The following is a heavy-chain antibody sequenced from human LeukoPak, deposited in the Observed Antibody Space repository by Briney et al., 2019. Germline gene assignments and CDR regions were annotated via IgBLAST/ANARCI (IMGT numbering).Heavy chain of an antibody. CDR1: GFTFDDYG. CDR2: IGGSGTRT. D-gene: IGHD2-2*03. V-gene: IGHV3-23*01. Sequence: GGSLRLSCAASGFTFDDYGMSWVRQAPGKGLEWVSGIGGSGTRTCYADSVKGRFTISRDNSKNTLYLQMNSLRDEDTAVYYCAKDSHWILFDDWGQGTLVTVSS. J-gene: IGHJ4*02. CDR3: AKDSHWILFDD.